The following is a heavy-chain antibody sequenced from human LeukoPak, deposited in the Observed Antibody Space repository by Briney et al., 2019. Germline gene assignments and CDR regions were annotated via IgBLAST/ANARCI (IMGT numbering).Heavy chain of an antibody. CDR3: AREPVSGIAAP. CDR1: GGSFSGYY. V-gene: IGHV4-34*01. D-gene: IGHD6-13*01. J-gene: IGHJ5*02. Sequence: SETLSLTCAVYGGSFSGYYWSWIRQPPGKGLEWIGEINHSGSTNYNPPLKSRVTISVDTSKNQFSLKLSSVTAADTAVYYCAREPVSGIAAPWGQGTLVTVSS. CDR2: INHSGST.